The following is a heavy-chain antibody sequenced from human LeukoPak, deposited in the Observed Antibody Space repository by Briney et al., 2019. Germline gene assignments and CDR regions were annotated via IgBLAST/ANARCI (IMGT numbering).Heavy chain of an antibody. Sequence: WGSLSLSCAASGFTFSSYAMSWVRQAPGKGLEWVSDISGSGGSTYYADSVKGRFTISRDNSKNTLYLQMNSLRAEDTAVYYCSKLPRIASDIWGQGTMVTLSS. CDR1: GFTFSSYA. CDR2: ISGSGGST. CDR3: SKLPRIASDI. V-gene: IGHV3-23*01. J-gene: IGHJ3*02.